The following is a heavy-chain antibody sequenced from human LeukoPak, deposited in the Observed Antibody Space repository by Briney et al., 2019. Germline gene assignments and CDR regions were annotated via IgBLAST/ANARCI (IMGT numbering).Heavy chain of an antibody. D-gene: IGHD3-10*01. J-gene: IGHJ3*02. Sequence: GGSLRLSCAASGFTVTDYAMTWVRQAPGKGLEWVSSISASGGMTYYADSVKGRFTISRDNSKNTLYLQMNSLRAEDTAVYYCAKGYYGSGSYCDAFDIWGQGTMVTVSS. V-gene: IGHV3-23*01. CDR3: AKGYYGSGSYCDAFDI. CDR2: ISASGGMT. CDR1: GFTVTDYA.